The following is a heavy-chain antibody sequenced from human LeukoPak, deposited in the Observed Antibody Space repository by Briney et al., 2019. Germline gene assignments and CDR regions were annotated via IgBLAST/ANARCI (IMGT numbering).Heavy chain of an antibody. J-gene: IGHJ4*02. CDR2: IYYSGST. V-gene: IGHV4-39*07. CDR1: GGSISSSSYY. CDR3: ARDSTSSVGY. Sequence: SETLSLTCTVSGGSISSSSYYLGWIRQPPGKGLEWIGSIYYSGSTNYNPSLKSRVTISVDTSKNQFSLKLSSVTAADTAVYYCARDSTSSVGYWGQGTLVTVSS. D-gene: IGHD3-22*01.